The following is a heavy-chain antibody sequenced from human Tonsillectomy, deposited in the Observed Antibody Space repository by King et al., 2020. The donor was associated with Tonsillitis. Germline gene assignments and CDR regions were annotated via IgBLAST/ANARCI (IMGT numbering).Heavy chain of an antibody. CDR1: GFTFSSYA. CDR2: ISDRGGST. D-gene: IGHD4-17*01. CDR3: ANSHGDYGDF. V-gene: IGHV3-23*04. J-gene: IGHJ4*02. Sequence: QLVQSGGGLVQPGGSLRLSCTASGFTFSSYAMNWVRQAPGKGLEWVSGISDRGGSTYYADSVKGRFTVSRDNSKNTLYLQMNSLRAEDTAVFYCANSHGDYGDFWGQGTLVTVSS.